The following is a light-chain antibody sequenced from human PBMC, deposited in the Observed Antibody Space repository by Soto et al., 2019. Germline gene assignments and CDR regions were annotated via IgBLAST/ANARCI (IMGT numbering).Light chain of an antibody. Sequence: MVIRQWPGIISESLGERANXSCMASQSVGINLAWHQQRPGQAPRLLIYGASTRAAGIPARFSGSGSGTEFTLTITSLQSEDFAVYYCQQYNKSPRTYGEGTKVDIK. CDR1: QSVGIN. CDR3: QQYNKSPRT. V-gene: IGKV3-15*01. CDR2: GAS. J-gene: IGKJ1*01.